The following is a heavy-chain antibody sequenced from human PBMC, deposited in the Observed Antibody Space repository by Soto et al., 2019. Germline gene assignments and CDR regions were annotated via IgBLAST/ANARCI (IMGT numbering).Heavy chain of an antibody. D-gene: IGHD6-13*01. J-gene: IGHJ3*02. V-gene: IGHV3-73*01. CDR3: TRSARSSRYAFDI. Sequence: PEGPLRVSCAVSELTCPGPSDRWIRQDSGKGLEWVGRIRSKANSYATAYAASVKGRFTISRDDSKNTAYLQMNSLKTEDTAVYYCTRSARSSRYAFDIWGQGPMVTVSS. CDR1: ELTCPGPS. CDR2: IRSKANSYAT.